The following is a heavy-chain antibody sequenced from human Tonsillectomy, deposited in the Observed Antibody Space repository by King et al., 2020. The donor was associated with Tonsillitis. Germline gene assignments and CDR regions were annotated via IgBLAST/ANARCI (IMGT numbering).Heavy chain of an antibody. V-gene: IGHV3-30*02. Sequence: VQLVESGGGVVQPGGSLRLSCAASGFTFSSYGMHWVRQAPGKGLEWVAVIRYDGNNKYYGDSVTGRFTISRDNSKNTLYLQMNSLRAEDTAVYYCAMGDESNYGLFDYWGQGTLVTVSS. CDR3: AMGDESNYGLFDY. CDR2: IRYDGNNK. CDR1: GFTFSSYG. D-gene: IGHD3-16*01. J-gene: IGHJ4*02.